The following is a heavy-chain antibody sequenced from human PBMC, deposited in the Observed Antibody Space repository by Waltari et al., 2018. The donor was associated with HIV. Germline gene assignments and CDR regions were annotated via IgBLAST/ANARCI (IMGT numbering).Heavy chain of an antibody. J-gene: IGHJ4*02. D-gene: IGHD2-15*01. Sequence: QVQVVESGGGVVQPGTSLRLSCEAPGFSFSDSGMHWVRQAPGKGLEGVAVKWFDGGKKVFADSVKGRFTISRDNSKNTVELHMNSVTAEDTAVYYCARASPEGGYLDYWGQGTLVTVSS. CDR2: KWFDGGKK. CDR1: GFSFSDSG. V-gene: IGHV3-33*01. CDR3: ARASPEGGYLDY.